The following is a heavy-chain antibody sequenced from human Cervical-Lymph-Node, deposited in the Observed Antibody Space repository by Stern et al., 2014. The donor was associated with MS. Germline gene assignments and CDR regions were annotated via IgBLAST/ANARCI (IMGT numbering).Heavy chain of an antibody. J-gene: IGHJ4*02. CDR1: GDTFTSHY. Sequence: VQLVESGAEVTRPGASVKVSCKASGDTFTSHYMHWVRTAPGQGLAWKGIINPSGDGPTYAQKVPGSLTMPSATTTNTVYMDLSSLTSEDTAVYYCTRPLAGTTLLFDSWGQGTLVTVSS. CDR2: INPSGDGP. V-gene: IGHV1-46*03. D-gene: IGHD1-1*01. CDR3: TRPLAGTTLLFDS.